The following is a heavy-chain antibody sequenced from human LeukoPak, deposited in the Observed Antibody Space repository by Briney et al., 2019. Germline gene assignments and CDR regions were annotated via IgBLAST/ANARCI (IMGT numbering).Heavy chain of an antibody. J-gene: IGHJ4*02. V-gene: IGHV1-2*02. CDR2: INPNSGGT. D-gene: IGHD1-7*01. CDR1: GYTFTGSY. CDR3: ARAPYPELITLYYFDY. Sequence: GASVKVSCKASGYTFTGSYMHWVRQAPGQGLEWMGWINPNSGGTNYAQKFQGRVTMTRDTSISTAYMELSRLRSDDTAVYYCARAPYPELITLYYFDYWGQGTLVTVSS.